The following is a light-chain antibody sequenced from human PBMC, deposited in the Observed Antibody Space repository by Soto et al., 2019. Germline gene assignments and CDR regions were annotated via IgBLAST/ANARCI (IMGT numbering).Light chain of an antibody. Sequence: QSVLTQPPSVSGAPGQRVTISCTGSSSNIGAGYDVHWYQQLPGTAPKLLIYGNSNRPSGVPDRVSGSKSGTSASLAITGGQAEADADYYCQSYDSSMSGYVVFGGGTQLTVL. J-gene: IGLJ2*01. CDR1: SSNIGAGYD. CDR3: QSYDSSMSGYVV. CDR2: GNS. V-gene: IGLV1-40*01.